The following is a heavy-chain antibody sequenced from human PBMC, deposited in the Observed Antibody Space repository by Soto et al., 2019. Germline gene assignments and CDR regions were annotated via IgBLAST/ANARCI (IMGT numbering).Heavy chain of an antibody. J-gene: IGHJ3*02. Sequence: QVQLQQWGAGLLKPSETLSLTCAVYGGFVSSGNYYWSWIRQPPGKGLEWIGEMSHSGGTHFNPSLKSRVPISVDTSKNQFSLKMSSVPAADTALYYCARVERGTATTVVDAFDIWGPGTMVTVSS. V-gene: IGHV4-34*01. CDR2: MSHSGGT. CDR1: GGFVSSGNYY. CDR3: ARVERGTATTVVDAFDI. D-gene: IGHD1-1*01.